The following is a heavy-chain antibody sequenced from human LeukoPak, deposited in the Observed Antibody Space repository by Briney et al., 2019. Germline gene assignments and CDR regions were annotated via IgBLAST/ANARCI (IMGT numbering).Heavy chain of an antibody. Sequence: GGSLRLSCAAPGFTFSSYAMSWLRQAPGKGLEWVSVISGSGGSTYYADSVKGRFTISRDNSKNTLYLQMNSLRAEDTAVYYCAKDYSSSGYYFPSDYWGQGTLVTVSS. CDR2: ISGSGGST. V-gene: IGHV3-23*01. J-gene: IGHJ4*02. CDR3: AKDYSSSGYYFPSDY. D-gene: IGHD3-22*01. CDR1: GFTFSSYA.